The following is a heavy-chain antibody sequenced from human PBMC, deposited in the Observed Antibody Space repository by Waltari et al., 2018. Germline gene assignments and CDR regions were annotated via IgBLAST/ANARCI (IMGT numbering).Heavy chain of an antibody. CDR2: IDRGDSET. Sequence: EVQLVQYGAEVKKPGESLTISCKGSGYSITTYWIGWVLQLPGKGLKWGGIIDRGDSETRCSPSVEGQVANTAHRSISTAYLQGSSLKASDSAMYYCARQGAAFDYWGQGTLVTVSS. CDR3: ARQGAAFDY. V-gene: IGHV5-51*01. CDR1: GYSITTYW. J-gene: IGHJ4*02. D-gene: IGHD6-25*01.